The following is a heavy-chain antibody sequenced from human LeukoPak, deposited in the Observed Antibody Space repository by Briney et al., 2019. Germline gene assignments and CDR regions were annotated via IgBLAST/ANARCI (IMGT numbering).Heavy chain of an antibody. CDR3: ARDPDYYDSSGYY. CDR2: ISSSSSYI. CDR1: GFTFSSYG. Sequence: GGSLRLSCAASGFTFSSYGMNWVRQAPGKGLEWVSSISSSSSYIYYADSVKGRFTISRDNAKNSLYLQMNSLRAEDTAVYYCARDPDYYDSSGYYSGQGTLVTVSS. V-gene: IGHV3-21*01. J-gene: IGHJ4*02. D-gene: IGHD3-22*01.